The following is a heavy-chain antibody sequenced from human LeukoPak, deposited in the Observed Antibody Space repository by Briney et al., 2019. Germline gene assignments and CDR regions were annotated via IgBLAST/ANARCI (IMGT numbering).Heavy chain of an antibody. CDR2: INPSSGRT. V-gene: IGHV1-46*01. J-gene: IGHJ4*02. D-gene: IGHD1-26*01. Sequence: ASVKVSCKASGYTFTSFYMHWVRQAPGQGLEWMGIINPSSGRTTYAQKLQGRVTMTRDTSTSTVYMGLSSLRSEDTAVYYCAREGEWELLGIGGYWGQGTLVTVSS. CDR1: GYTFTSFY. CDR3: AREGEWELLGIGGY.